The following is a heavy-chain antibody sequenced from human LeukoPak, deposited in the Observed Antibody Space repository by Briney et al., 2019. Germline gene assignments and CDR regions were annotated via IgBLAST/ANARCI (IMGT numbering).Heavy chain of an antibody. J-gene: IGHJ4*02. D-gene: IGHD5-18*01. CDR2: KYYSGST. V-gene: IGHV4-61*01. CDR3: ARGRSYGFDFDS. Sequence: SETLSLTCDVSGVSINTCCYYWTWIRQPPGKGLEWIGYKYYSGSTRYNSSLRSRLTISLDSSKNQFSLRLTSVTAADTAVYYCARGRSYGFDFDSWGPGALVIVSS. CDR1: GVSINTCCYY.